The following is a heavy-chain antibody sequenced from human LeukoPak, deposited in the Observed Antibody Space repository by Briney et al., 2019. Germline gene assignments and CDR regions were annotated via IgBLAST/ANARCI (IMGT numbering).Heavy chain of an antibody. CDR1: GYSFTTYW. Sequence: GESLKISCKGSGYSFTTYWIGWVRQMPGKGLEWTGIIYPGDSDTRYRPSFQGQVTISVDKSINTAYLQWSSLKASDTAMYYCARMAYYGSGSYYTNFDYWGQGTLVTVSS. J-gene: IGHJ4*02. V-gene: IGHV5-51*01. CDR2: IYPGDSDT. CDR3: ARMAYYGSGSYYTNFDY. D-gene: IGHD3-10*01.